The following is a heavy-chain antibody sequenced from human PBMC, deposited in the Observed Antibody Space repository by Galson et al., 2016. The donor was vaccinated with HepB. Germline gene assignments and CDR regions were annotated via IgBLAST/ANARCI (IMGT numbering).Heavy chain of an antibody. Sequence: SVKVSCKASGGTFSRKAINWVRQAPGQGLEWMGGIIPVLGTPKYAQNFQGRVTITADESSNTAYMELSSLRSEDTAMYYCASRSRPITTFGVVTTFYYYVMDVWGQGTTVTVSS. D-gene: IGHD3-3*01. CDR1: GGTFSRKA. CDR3: ASRSRPITTFGVVTTFYYYVMDV. J-gene: IGHJ6*02. V-gene: IGHV1-69*13. CDR2: IIPVLGTP.